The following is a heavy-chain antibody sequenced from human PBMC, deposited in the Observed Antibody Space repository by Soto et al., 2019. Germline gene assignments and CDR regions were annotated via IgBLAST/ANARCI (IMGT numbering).Heavy chain of an antibody. Sequence: QVKLVQSGAEVKKPGSSVKVSCKASGGTFSSYAISWVRQAPGQGLEWMGGIIPIFGTANYAQKFQGRVTITADESTSTAYMELSSLRSEDTAVYYCARELVVVVAATPNYYYYYGMDVWGQGTTVTVSS. CDR3: ARELVVVVAATPNYYYYYGMDV. CDR2: IIPIFGTA. CDR1: GGTFSSYA. D-gene: IGHD2-15*01. V-gene: IGHV1-69*01. J-gene: IGHJ6*02.